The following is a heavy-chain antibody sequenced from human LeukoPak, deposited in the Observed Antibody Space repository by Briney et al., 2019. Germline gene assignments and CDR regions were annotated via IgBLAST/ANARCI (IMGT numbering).Heavy chain of an antibody. D-gene: IGHD2-15*01. CDR2: ISNDGIKK. Sequence: GGSLRLSCAASGFTFSSYGMHWVREAPGEGLERVAVISNDGIKKYYTDSLKGRFTISRDNSKNTLYLQMNSLRAEVTAIYYCAKDWGECSCGRWYYGLYNYFDSWGQGTLVTVSS. CDR1: GFTFSSYG. J-gene: IGHJ5*01. V-gene: IGHV3-30*18. CDR3: AKDWGECSCGRWYYGLYNYFDS.